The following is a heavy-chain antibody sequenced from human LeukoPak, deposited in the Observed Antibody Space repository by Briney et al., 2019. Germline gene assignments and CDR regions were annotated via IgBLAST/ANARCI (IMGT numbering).Heavy chain of an antibody. V-gene: IGHV3-33*01. CDR3: ARVRAPGIAVAGTYFDY. D-gene: IGHD6-19*01. Sequence: PGGSLRLSCAASGFTFNSYGMHWVRQAPGKGLEWVTVIWYDGSNKYYADSVKGRFTISRDNSKNTLYLRMNSLRAEDTAVYYCARVRAPGIAVAGTYFDYWGQGTLVTVSS. J-gene: IGHJ4*02. CDR1: GFTFNSYG. CDR2: IWYDGSNK.